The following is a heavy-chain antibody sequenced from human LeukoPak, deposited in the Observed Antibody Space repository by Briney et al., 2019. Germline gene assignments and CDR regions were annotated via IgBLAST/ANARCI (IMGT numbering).Heavy chain of an antibody. Sequence: GGSLRLSCAASGFTFSSYWMHWVRQAPGKGLVWVSRINSDGSSTSYADSVKGRFTISRDNAKNTLYLQMNSLRAEDTAVYYCARASTYYYDSSGLYYGVDVWGQGTTVTVSS. CDR1: GFTFSSYW. J-gene: IGHJ6*02. CDR3: ARASTYYYDSSGLYYGVDV. CDR2: INSDGSST. V-gene: IGHV3-74*01. D-gene: IGHD3-22*01.